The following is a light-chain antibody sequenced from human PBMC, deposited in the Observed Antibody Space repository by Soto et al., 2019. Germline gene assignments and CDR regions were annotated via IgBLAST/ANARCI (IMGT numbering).Light chain of an antibody. V-gene: IGLV2-14*01. J-gene: IGLJ2*01. CDR2: DVS. CDR3: SSYTGSSTYVV. Sequence: QSALTQPASVSGSPGQSITISCIGTSSDVGGYNYVSWYQQHPGKAPKRMIYDVSNRPSGVSNRFSGSKSGNTASLTISGLQVEDEADYYCSSYTGSSTYVVFGGGTKLTVL. CDR1: SSDVGGYNY.